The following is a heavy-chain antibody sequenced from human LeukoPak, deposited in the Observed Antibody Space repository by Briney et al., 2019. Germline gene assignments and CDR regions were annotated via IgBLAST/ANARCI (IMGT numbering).Heavy chain of an antibody. D-gene: IGHD2-15*01. CDR2: ISYDGFNK. J-gene: IGHJ4*02. CDR3: AKGVGYCSGGSCQQFDY. CDR1: GFTFSCYG. V-gene: IGHV3-30*18. Sequence: GGSLRLSCAASGFTFSCYGMHWVSQAPGKRLEWVAVISYDGFNKYYVDCVKGRLTISRDNSKNTLYLQMNSLRAEDTAVYYCAKGVGYCSGGSCQQFDYWGQGTLVTVSS.